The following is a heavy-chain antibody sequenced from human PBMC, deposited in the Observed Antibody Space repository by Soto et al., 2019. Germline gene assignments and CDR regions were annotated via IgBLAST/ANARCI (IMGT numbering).Heavy chain of an antibody. CDR3: ARDRRKGIAVARGTVDV. Sequence: QVQLVQSGAEVKKPGSSVKVSCKASGGTFSSYAISWVRQAPGQGLEWMGGIIPIFGTANYAQKFQGRVTITADESTSTAYMELSSLRSEDTAVYYCARDRRKGIAVARGTVDVWGQGTTVTVSS. J-gene: IGHJ6*02. D-gene: IGHD6-19*01. CDR1: GGTFSSYA. V-gene: IGHV1-69*01. CDR2: IIPIFGTA.